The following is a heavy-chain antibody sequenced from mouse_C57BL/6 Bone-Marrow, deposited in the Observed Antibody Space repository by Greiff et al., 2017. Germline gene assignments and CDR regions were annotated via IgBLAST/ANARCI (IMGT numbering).Heavy chain of an antibody. CDR2: INYDGSST. CDR1: GFTFSDYY. CDR3: ARVPRNYDAMDY. Sequence: EVKVVESEGGLVQPGSSMKLSCTASGFTFSDYYMAWVRQVPEKGLEWVANINYDGSSTYYLDSLKSRFIISRDNAKNILYLQMSSLKSEDTATYYCARVPRNYDAMDYWGQGASVTVAS. D-gene: IGHD2-1*01. V-gene: IGHV5-16*01. J-gene: IGHJ4*01.